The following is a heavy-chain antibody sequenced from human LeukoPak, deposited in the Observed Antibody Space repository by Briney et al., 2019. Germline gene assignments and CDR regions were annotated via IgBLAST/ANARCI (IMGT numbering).Heavy chain of an antibody. V-gene: IGHV3-33*01. CDR2: IWYGGSNK. CDR1: GFTFSSYG. J-gene: IGHJ4*02. CDR3: ARDRHGDYSFDY. Sequence: GGSLRLSCAASGFTFSSYGMHWVRQAPGKGLEWVAVIWYGGSNKYYADSVKGRFTISRDNSKNTLYLQMNSLRAEDTAVYYCARDRHGDYSFDYWGQGTLVTVSS. D-gene: IGHD4-17*01.